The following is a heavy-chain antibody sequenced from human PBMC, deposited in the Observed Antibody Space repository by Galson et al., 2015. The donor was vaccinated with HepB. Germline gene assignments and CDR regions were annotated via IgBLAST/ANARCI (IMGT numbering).Heavy chain of an antibody. V-gene: IGHV1-3*01. J-gene: IGHJ4*02. CDR1: GYTFVKYH. CDR3: ARGVDPHYYLFDA. D-gene: IGHD2/OR15-2a*01. Sequence: SVKVSCKASGYTFVKYHIHWLRQAPGQGFEYVGWIQAGNGETESSQNFQGRVSITRDTAAGTAYMQLRSLRSEYTAIYFSARGVDPHYYLFDAWGQGTLVTVSS. CDR2: IQAGNGET.